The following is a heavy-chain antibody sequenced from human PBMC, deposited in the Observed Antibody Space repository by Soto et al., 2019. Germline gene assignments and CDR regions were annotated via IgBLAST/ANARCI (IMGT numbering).Heavy chain of an antibody. Sequence: PGGSLRLSCVASGFTFSTYWMNWVRQAPGKGLEWVANIKQDGSEKYYVDSVKGRFAISRDNAKDSLFLQMNNLRAEDTAVYYCVRDWSTFWGMDVWGQGTTVTVSS. J-gene: IGHJ6*02. CDR3: VRDWSTFWGMDV. CDR2: IKQDGSEK. CDR1: GFTFSTYW. V-gene: IGHV3-7*01.